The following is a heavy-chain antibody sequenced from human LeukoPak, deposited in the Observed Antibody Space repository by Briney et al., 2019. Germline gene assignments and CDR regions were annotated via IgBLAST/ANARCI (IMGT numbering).Heavy chain of an antibody. Sequence: GGSLRLSCAASGFTFSTYAMSWVRQAPGKGLEWVSVIYSGGSTYYADSVKGRFTISRDNSKNTLYLQMNSLRAEDTAVYYCARGTDQWELLFDYWGQGTLVTVSS. CDR3: ARGTDQWELLFDY. CDR2: IYSGGST. V-gene: IGHV3-66*01. J-gene: IGHJ4*02. CDR1: GFTFSTYA. D-gene: IGHD1-26*01.